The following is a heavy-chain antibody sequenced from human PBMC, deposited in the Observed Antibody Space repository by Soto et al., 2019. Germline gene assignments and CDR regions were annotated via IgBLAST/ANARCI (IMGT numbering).Heavy chain of an antibody. CDR2: RKQDGSDK. J-gene: IGHJ4*02. Sequence: PGGSLRLPCAASGFTLSSFWMSWVRRATGKGLEWVANRKQDGSDKSYVGYVKGRFTISRDNAKNSLYLQMNSLRVEDTAVYYCARDVSGKLGHDSWGQGTLVTVSS. D-gene: IGHD3-10*01. CDR3: ARDVSGKLGHDS. CDR1: GFTLSSFW. V-gene: IGHV3-7*01.